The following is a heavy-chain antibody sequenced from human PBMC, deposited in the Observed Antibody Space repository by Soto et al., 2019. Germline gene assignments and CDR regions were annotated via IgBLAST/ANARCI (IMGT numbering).Heavy chain of an antibody. D-gene: IGHD6-19*01. CDR2: IYYSGST. CDR3: AREAVAGTPPSYYYGMDV. V-gene: IGHV4-59*01. CDR1: GGSISSYY. Sequence: QVQLQESGPGLVKPSETLSLTCTVSGGSISSYYWSWIRQPPGKGLEWIGYIYYSGSTNYNPSLKSRVTISGDTSKNQFSRKLSSVTAADTAVYYCAREAVAGTPPSYYYGMDVWGQGTTVTVSS. J-gene: IGHJ6*02.